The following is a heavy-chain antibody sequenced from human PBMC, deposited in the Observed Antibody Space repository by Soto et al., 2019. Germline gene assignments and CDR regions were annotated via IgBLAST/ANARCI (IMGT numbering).Heavy chain of an antibody. CDR1: GGSISGYY. V-gene: IGHV4-4*07. CDR3: AKGSTVREYYNGMDV. Sequence: LSLTCTVSGGSISGYYWSWIRQPAGKGLEWIGRIYLNGGSNYNPSLKSRVTMSVDMSKNQFSLNLSSVTAADTAMYYCAKGSTVREYYNGMDVWGQGTTVTVSS. J-gene: IGHJ6*02. D-gene: IGHD4-17*01. CDR2: IYLNGGS.